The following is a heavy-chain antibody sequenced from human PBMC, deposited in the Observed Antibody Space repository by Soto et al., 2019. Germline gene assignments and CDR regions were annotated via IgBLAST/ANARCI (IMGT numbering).Heavy chain of an antibody. CDR2: INHSGST. CDR1: GGYFSGYY. J-gene: IGHJ6*02. Sequence: SDTLSLTCAVYGGYFSGYYWCWIRQPPGKGLEWIGEINHSGSTNYNPSLKSRVTISVDTSKNQFSLKLSSVTAADTAVYYCARIRRYCSGGSCYRRSYYGMDVWGQGTTVTVSS. V-gene: IGHV4-34*01. D-gene: IGHD2-15*01. CDR3: ARIRRYCSGGSCYRRSYYGMDV.